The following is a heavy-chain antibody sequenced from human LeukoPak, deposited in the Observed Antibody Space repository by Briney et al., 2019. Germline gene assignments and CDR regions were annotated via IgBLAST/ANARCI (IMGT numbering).Heavy chain of an antibody. D-gene: IGHD3-16*01. CDR1: GFTFSSYG. Sequence: PGGSLRLSCAASGFTFSSYGMHWVRQAPGKGLEWVAVISYDGSNKYYADSVKGRFTISRDNSKNTLYLQMNSLRAEDTAVYYCAKDSGGPARIWVYWGQGTLVTVSS. J-gene: IGHJ4*02. V-gene: IGHV3-30*18. CDR3: AKDSGGPARIWVY. CDR2: ISYDGSNK.